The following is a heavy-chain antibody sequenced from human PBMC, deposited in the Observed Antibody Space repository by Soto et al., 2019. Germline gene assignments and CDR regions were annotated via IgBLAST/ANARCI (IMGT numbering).Heavy chain of an antibody. CDR3: ARGGYGDY. V-gene: IGHV1-18*01. CDR2: ISAHNDNT. CDR1: GYTFTSYG. Sequence: QVHLVQSGAEVKKPGASVKVSCKCSGYTFTSYGITWVRQAPGQGLEWMGWISAHNDNTDYAQKLKGRVSVTTDTSTSTAYMELRRLRSDDTAVYYCARGGYGDYWGQGAVVTVSS. J-gene: IGHJ4*02. D-gene: IGHD1-1*01.